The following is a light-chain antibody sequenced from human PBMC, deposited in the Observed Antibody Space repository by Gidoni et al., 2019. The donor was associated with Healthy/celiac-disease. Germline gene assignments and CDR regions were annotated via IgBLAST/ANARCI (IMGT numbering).Light chain of an antibody. CDR3: QACDSSTALSV. Sequence: SYELTQPHSVSVYPGQTASITCSGDKLGDKYTCCDQPKPGQSPVLFIYQDSKRPSGIPERFSGSNSGSTATLTISGTQAMDDADYYCQACDSSTALSVFGTGTKVTVL. V-gene: IGLV3-1*01. J-gene: IGLJ1*01. CDR1: KLGDKY. CDR2: QDS.